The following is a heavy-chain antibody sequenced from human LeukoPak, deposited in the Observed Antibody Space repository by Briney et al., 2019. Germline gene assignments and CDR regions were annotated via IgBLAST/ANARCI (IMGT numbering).Heavy chain of an antibody. J-gene: IGHJ3*02. D-gene: IGHD2-21*01. V-gene: IGHV3-23*01. CDR2: ISGSGGST. Sequence: PGGSLRLSYAASGFTFTTYAMSWVRQAPGKGLHWVSSISGSGGSTYYADSVNGRFTISRDNSKNPLSLQMNNLRADDTALYYCAKGVPRYEGGAWIDAVDIWGQGTMVTVSS. CDR3: AKGVPRYEGGAWIDAVDI. CDR1: GFTFTTYA.